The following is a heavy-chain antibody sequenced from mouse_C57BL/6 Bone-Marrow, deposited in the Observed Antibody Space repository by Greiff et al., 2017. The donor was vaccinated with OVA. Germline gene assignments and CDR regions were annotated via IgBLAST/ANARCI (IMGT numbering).Heavy chain of an antibody. J-gene: IGHJ3*01. CDR2: IHPNSGST. CDR1: GYTFTSYW. CDR3: ARSSYDGYPSVAY. V-gene: IGHV1-64*01. D-gene: IGHD2-3*01. Sequence: VQLQQPGAELVKPGASVTLSCKASGYTFTSYWMHWVKQRPGQGLEWIGMIHPNSGSTNYNEKFKSKATLTVDKSSSTAYMQLSSLTSEDSAVYYCARSSYDGYPSVAYWGQGTLVTVSA.